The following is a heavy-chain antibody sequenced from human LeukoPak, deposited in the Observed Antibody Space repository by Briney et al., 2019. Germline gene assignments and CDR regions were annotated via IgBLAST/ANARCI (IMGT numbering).Heavy chain of an antibody. CDR2: IYLGDSET. D-gene: IGHD3-10*01. J-gene: IGHJ6*04. CDR3: ARQSSGSHYYYGMDV. V-gene: IGHV5-51*01. Sequence: GESLKISCKGSGYSFATYWIGWVRQMPGKGLEWMGVIYLGDSETTYSPSFQGQVTISADKSKSTAYLQWSSLKASDTAMYYRARQSSGSHYYYGMDVWGKGTKVAVSS. CDR1: GYSFATYW.